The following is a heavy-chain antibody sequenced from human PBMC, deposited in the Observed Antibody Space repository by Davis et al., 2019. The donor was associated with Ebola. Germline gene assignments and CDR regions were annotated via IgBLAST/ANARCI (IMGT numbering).Heavy chain of an antibody. J-gene: IGHJ6*04. CDR2: ISTSSRTI. V-gene: IGHV3-48*01. CDR3: AKDLRFLEWLLQNYYGMDV. CDR1: GFSFSSYS. D-gene: IGHD3-3*01. Sequence: GGSLRLSCAASGFSFSSYSMNWVRQAPGKGLEWLSYISTSSRTIYYADSVKGRFTISRDNSKNTLYLQMNSLRAEDTAVYYCAKDLRFLEWLLQNYYGMDVWGKGTTVTVSS.